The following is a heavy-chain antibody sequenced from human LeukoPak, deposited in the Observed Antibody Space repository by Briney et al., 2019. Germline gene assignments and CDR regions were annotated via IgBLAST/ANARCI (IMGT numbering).Heavy chain of an antibody. CDR1: GFTLGADG. CDR2: MRSRALGATT. J-gene: IGHJ4*02. Sequence: GGSLRLSCTGFGFTLGADGMSWVPQAPGKGLEWLGFMRSRALGATTAYAASVKGTFLVLRDASKNIACLQMNSLKTAHTAAYHTDRTVETMIRAVIIGFPIDYWGQGTPVTVSS. V-gene: IGHV3-49*04. CDR3: DRTVETMIRAVIIGFPIDY. D-gene: IGHD3-10*01.